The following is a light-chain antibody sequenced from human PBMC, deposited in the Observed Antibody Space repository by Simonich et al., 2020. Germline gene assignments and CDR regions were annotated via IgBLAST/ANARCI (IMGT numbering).Light chain of an antibody. CDR2: AAF. Sequence: AIRMTQSPSSLSASTGEIFTITCRESQGFNSYLAWYQQKPGKAPKLLIYAAFTLQSGVPSRFSGSGSGTDFTLTISCLQSEDFATYYCQQYYSYPYTFGQGTKLEIK. V-gene: IGKV1-8*01. CDR1: QGFNSY. CDR3: QQYYSYPYT. J-gene: IGKJ2*01.